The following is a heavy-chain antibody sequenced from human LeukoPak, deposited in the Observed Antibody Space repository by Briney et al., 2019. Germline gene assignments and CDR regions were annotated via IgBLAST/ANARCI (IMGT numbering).Heavy chain of an antibody. CDR1: GYTFTGYY. J-gene: IGHJ4*02. V-gene: IGHV1-2*02. CDR3: ARVSAAGTRNFDY. D-gene: IGHD6-13*01. CDR2: INPNSGGT. Sequence: AASVKVSCKASGYTFTGYYMHWVRQAPGQGLEWMGWINPNSGGTNYAQKFQGRVTMTRDTSISTAYMELSRLRSEDTAVYYCARVSAAGTRNFDYWGQGTLVTVSS.